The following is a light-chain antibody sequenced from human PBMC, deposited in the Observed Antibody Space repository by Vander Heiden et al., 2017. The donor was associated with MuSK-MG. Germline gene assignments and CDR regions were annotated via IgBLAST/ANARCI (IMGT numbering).Light chain of an antibody. CDR1: QSLLHSNGYNY. J-gene: IGKJ2*01. V-gene: IGKV2-28*01. CDR3: RQALQTPRT. Sequence: DIVMTQSPLSLPVTPGEPASISCRSSQSLLHSNGYNYLDWYLQKPGQSPQLLIYLGSNRASGVPDRFSGCGSGTDFTLKISRVEAEDVGVYYCRQALQTPRTFGQGTKLEIK. CDR2: LGS.